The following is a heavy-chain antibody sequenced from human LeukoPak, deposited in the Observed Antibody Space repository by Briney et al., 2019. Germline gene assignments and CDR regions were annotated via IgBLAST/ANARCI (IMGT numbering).Heavy chain of an antibody. D-gene: IGHD4/OR15-4a*01. V-gene: IGHV3-21*01. J-gene: IGHJ5*02. CDR2: ISGNSNNI. CDR3: VRIPNGANFPNWFDP. CDR1: GFILSNYN. Sequence: PGGSLRLSCAASGFILSNYNMNWVRRAPGKGLEWVSSISGNSNNINYADSVKGRFTISRDNPKNLLYLQMNSLRAEDTAMYYCVRIPNGANFPNWFDPWGQGTLVTVSS.